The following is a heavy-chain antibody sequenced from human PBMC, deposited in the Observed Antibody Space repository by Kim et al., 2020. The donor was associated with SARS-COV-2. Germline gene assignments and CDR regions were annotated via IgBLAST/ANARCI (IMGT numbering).Heavy chain of an antibody. Sequence: ASVKVSCKASGYMFTSYGIGWVRQAPGQGLEWMGWVSAYNDSRNYAQKFQGRVTMTTDTSTTTAYMELRSLRSDDTAVYYCARPYQFSVGSIFDPWGQGTLVTVSA. V-gene: IGHV1-18*01. J-gene: IGHJ5*02. CDR3: ARPYQFSVGSIFDP. CDR1: GYMFTSYG. CDR2: VSAYNDSR. D-gene: IGHD2-2*01.